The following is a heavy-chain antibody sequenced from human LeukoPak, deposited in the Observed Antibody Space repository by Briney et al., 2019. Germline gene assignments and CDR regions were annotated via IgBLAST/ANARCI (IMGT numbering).Heavy chain of an antibody. CDR1: GYSFTSYW. CDR3: AIQYYYDSRGYYSLCY. V-gene: IGHV5-51*01. CDR2: IYPGDSDT. D-gene: IGHD3-22*01. J-gene: IGHJ4*02. Sequence: GESLKISCKGSGYSFTSYWIGWVRQMPGKGLEWMGIIYPGDSDTRYSPSFQGQVTISADKSISTAYLQWSSLKASDTAMYYSAIQYYYDSRGYYSLCYWGQGTLVTVSS.